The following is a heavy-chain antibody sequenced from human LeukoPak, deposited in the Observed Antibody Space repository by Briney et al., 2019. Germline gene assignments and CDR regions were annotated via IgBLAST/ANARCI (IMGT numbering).Heavy chain of an antibody. V-gene: IGHV1-69*13. CDR1: GGTFSSYA. CDR3: ARGYDYVWGSYRPAYYFDY. Sequence: GASVKVSCKASGGTFSSYAISWVRQAPGQGLEWMGGIIPIFGTANYAQKFQGRVTITADESTSTAYMELSSLRSEDTAVYYCARGYDYVWGSYRPAYYFDYWGQGTLVTVSS. J-gene: IGHJ4*02. CDR2: IIPIFGTA. D-gene: IGHD3-16*02.